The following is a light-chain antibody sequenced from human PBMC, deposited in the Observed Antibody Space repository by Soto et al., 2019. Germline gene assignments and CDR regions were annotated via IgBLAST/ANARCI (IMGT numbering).Light chain of an antibody. CDR2: EVF. CDR3: QQYSSWSPLT. CDR1: QSVNSH. V-gene: IGKV3-15*01. Sequence: EIVMTQTPATLSVSPGDGATLSCRASQSVNSHSAWYQQKPGQAPRLLIYEVFTRATGIPARFSGSGSGTEFTLTISSLQSEDSAVYYCQQYSSWSPLTFGGGTKVEI. J-gene: IGKJ4*01.